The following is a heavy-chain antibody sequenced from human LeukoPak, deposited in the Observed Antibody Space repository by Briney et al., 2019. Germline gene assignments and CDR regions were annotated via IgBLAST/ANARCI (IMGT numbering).Heavy chain of an antibody. V-gene: IGHV3-30*04. Sequence: GGSLRLSCAASGFTFSSYAMHWVRQAPGKGLEWVAVISYDGNNKYYADSVKGRFTISRDNSKNTVYLQMDSLRPEDTAVYYCAKDLLRDRWFGESWGQGTLVTVFS. CDR3: AKDLLRDRWFGES. J-gene: IGHJ5*02. D-gene: IGHD3-10*01. CDR1: GFTFSSYA. CDR2: ISYDGNNK.